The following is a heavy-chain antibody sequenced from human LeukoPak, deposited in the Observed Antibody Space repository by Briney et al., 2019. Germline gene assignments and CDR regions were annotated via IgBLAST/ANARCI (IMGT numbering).Heavy chain of an antibody. CDR1: GGTFSSYT. V-gene: IGHV1-69*04. J-gene: IGHJ5*02. CDR3: ARDKGYCSSTSCRGHNWFDP. Sequence: SVKVSCKASGGTFSSYTISWVRQAPGQGLEWMGRIIPILGIANYAQKFQGRVTITADKSTSTAYMELSSLRSEDTAVYYCARDKGYCSSTSCRGHNWFDPWGQGTLVTVSS. CDR2: IIPILGIA. D-gene: IGHD2-2*01.